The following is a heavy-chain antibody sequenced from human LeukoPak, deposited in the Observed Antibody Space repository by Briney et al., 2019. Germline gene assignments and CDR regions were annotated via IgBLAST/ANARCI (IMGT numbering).Heavy chain of an antibody. J-gene: IGHJ4*02. D-gene: IGHD3-3*01. CDR2: LSSSGSAF. CDR3: ARSARLMKGVVEVTALDD. CDR1: GFTFSNAW. Sequence: GGSLRLSCAASGFTFSNAWMTWVRQAPGKGLEWVAYLSSSGSAFSYADSVKGRFTIARDNAKNSVYPEMNSLRADDTAVYYCARSARLMKGVVEVTALDDWGQGTLVTVSS. V-gene: IGHV3-48*04.